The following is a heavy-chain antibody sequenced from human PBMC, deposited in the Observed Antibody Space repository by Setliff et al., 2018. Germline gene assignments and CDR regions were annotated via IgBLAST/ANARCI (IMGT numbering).Heavy chain of an antibody. D-gene: IGHD1-26*01. Sequence: GGSLRLSCATSGFTFSIYSMNWVRQAPGKGLEWVSSITSSSTYISYADSLRGRFTISRDNAKNSLYLQMNSLRAEDTAVYYCARGPLVGTTEYYLDYWGLGTLVTVSS. CDR2: ITSSSTYI. J-gene: IGHJ4*02. CDR3: ARGPLVGTTEYYLDY. V-gene: IGHV3-21*01. CDR1: GFTFSIYS.